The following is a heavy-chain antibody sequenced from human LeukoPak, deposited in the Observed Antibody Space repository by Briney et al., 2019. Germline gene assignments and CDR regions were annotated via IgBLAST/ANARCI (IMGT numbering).Heavy chain of an antibody. J-gene: IGHJ5*02. CDR2: INPNSGGT. Sequence: ASLKVSCKASGYTFTGYYMHWVRQAPGQGLEWMGWINPNSGGTNYAQNFQGRVTMTRDTSISTAYMELSRLRSDDTAVYYCARTYYYGSDPFDPWGQGTLVTVSS. CDR3: ARTYYYGSDPFDP. D-gene: IGHD3-10*01. CDR1: GYTFTGYY. V-gene: IGHV1-2*02.